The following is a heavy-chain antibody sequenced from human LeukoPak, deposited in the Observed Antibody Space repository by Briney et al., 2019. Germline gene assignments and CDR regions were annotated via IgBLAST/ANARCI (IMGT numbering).Heavy chain of an antibody. Sequence: GGSLRLSCAASGFTFSSYWMSWVRQAPGKGLEWVANIKQDGSEKYHVDSVKGRFTISRDNAKNSLYLQMNSLRAEDTAVYYCARIPGYSGLLRAFDIWGQGTMVTVSS. J-gene: IGHJ3*02. CDR3: ARIPGYSGLLRAFDI. D-gene: IGHD5-12*01. CDR2: IKQDGSEK. CDR1: GFTFSSYW. V-gene: IGHV3-7*01.